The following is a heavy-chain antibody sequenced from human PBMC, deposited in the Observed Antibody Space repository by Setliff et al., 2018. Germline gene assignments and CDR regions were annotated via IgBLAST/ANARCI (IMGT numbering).Heavy chain of an antibody. CDR1: GGSFSGHY. D-gene: IGHD2-2*01. J-gene: IGHJ4*02. V-gene: IGHV4-34*01. CDR2: INHSGST. Sequence: SETLSLTCAVYGGSFSGHYWGWIRQPPGKGLEWIGEINHSGSTNYNPSLKSRVSISVDTSKNQFSLKLSSVTAADTAVYYCARAKGYCSSTSCRIYYFDYWGQGTLVTVSS. CDR3: ARAKGYCSSTSCRIYYFDY.